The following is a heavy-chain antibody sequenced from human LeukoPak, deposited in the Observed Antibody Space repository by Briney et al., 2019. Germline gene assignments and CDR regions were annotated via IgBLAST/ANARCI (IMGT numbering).Heavy chain of an antibody. CDR3: ATKEPSTSGWSY. J-gene: IGHJ4*02. V-gene: IGHV3-7*01. CDR2: IKEDGSEK. Sequence: GGSLRLSRAASGFTFNRDWTAWVRQAPGKGLEWVANIKEDGSEKNYVDSVKGRFTISRDNAENSVYLQMNDLRAEDTGVCYCATKEPSTSGWSYWGQGTLVTVSS. D-gene: IGHD6-19*01. CDR1: GFTFNRDW.